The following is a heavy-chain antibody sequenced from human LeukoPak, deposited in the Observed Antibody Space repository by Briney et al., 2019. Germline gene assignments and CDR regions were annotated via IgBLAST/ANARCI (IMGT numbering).Heavy chain of an antibody. J-gene: IGHJ4*02. D-gene: IGHD2-2*01. CDR1: GGTFSSYA. V-gene: IGHV1-69*04. Sequence: SVKVSCKASGGTFSSYAISWVRQAPGQGLEWMGRIIPILGIPNYAQKFQGRVTITADKSTSTAYMELSSLRSEDTAVYYCARFGYCSSTSCSSQLDYWGQGTLVTVSS. CDR2: IIPILGIP. CDR3: ARFGYCSSTSCSSQLDY.